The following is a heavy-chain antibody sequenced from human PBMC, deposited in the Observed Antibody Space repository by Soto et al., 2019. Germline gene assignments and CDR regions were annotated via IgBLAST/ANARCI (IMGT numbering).Heavy chain of an antibody. CDR1: GYTFTSYG. V-gene: IGHV1-18*01. Sequence: QVQLVQSGAEVKKPGASVKVSCKASGYTFTSYGISWVRQAPGQGLEWMGRISAYNGNTNYAQKLQGRVTMTTDTSTSTAYMELRSLRSDDTAVYYCAREPPPHGDYDGPAYWGQGTLVTVSS. CDR2: ISAYNGNT. J-gene: IGHJ4*02. CDR3: AREPPPHGDYDGPAY. D-gene: IGHD4-17*01.